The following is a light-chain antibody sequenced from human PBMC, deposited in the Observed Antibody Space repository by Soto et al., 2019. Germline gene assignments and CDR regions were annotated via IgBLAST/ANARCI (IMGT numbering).Light chain of an antibody. J-gene: IGKJ4*01. CDR3: QQYNSYPLT. V-gene: IGKV1-5*03. CDR2: KAS. CDR1: QSFNNW. Sequence: DIHMTQSPSTLSASVGDRVTITCRASQSFNNWLAWYQQKPGKAPKLLIYKASSLESGVPSRFSGSGSGTEFTLTTSSLQPADFATYYCQQYNSYPLTFGGGTKVEIK.